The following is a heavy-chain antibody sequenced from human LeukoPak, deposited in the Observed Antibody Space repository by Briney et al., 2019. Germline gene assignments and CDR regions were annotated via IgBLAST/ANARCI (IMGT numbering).Heavy chain of an antibody. CDR3: ARDSQRDDAFDI. CDR2: IYYSGST. CDR1: GGSISSYY. V-gene: IGHV4-59*01. Sequence: KPSETLSLTCTVSGGSISSYYWSWIRQPPGKGLEWIGYIYYSGSTNYNPSFKSRVTISVDTSKNQFSLKLSSVTAADTAVYYCARDSQRDDAFDIWGQGTMVTVSS. J-gene: IGHJ3*02.